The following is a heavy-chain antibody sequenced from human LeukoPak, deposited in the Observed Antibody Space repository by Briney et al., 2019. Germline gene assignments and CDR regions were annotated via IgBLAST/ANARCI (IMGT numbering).Heavy chain of an antibody. CDR2: IKQDGSEK. D-gene: IGHD3-22*01. V-gene: IGHV3-7*01. CDR1: GFTFSSYW. J-gene: IGHJ3*02. Sequence: PGGSLRLSCAASGFTFSSYWMSCVLQAPGKGLEWLANIKQDGSEKYYVDSVKGRFTISRDNAKNSLYLQMNSLRAEDTAVYYCARDSNGYDAFDIWGQGTMVTVSS. CDR3: ARDSNGYDAFDI.